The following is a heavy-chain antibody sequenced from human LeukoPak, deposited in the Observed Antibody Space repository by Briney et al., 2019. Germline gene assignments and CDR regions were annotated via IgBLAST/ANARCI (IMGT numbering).Heavy chain of an antibody. Sequence: GGSLRLSCAASGFTFSSYSMNWVRQAPGKGLEWVSSISSSSSYIYYADSVKGRFTISRDNSNTTLYLQMNSLRTEDTAVYYCAKDLPAAYFDYWGQGTLVTVSS. CDR1: GFTFSSYS. D-gene: IGHD2-2*01. CDR2: ISSSSSYI. CDR3: AKDLPAAYFDY. J-gene: IGHJ4*02. V-gene: IGHV3-21*01.